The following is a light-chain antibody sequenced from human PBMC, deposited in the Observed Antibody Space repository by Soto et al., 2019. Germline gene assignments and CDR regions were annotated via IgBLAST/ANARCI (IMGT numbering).Light chain of an antibody. CDR3: QQYNSYPCT. Sequence: DIHLTRSPSTRSASVGDGVTITCGASQSITTWLAWYQHQPGKAPQLLIYAASTLQSGVPSRFSGSGSGTEFTLTISSLQPDDFATYYCQQYNSYPCTFGQGTKVDIK. CDR2: AAS. J-gene: IGKJ1*01. CDR1: QSITTW. V-gene: IGKV1-5*01.